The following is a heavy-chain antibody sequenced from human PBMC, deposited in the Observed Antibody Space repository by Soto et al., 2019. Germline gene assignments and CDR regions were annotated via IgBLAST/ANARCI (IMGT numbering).Heavy chain of an antibody. D-gene: IGHD6-19*01. CDR2: MNPNSGNT. Sequence: QVQLVQSGAEVKKPGASVKVSCKASGYTFTSYDINWVRQATGQGLEWMGWMNPNSGNTGYAQRYQSILTMPINASICTTYVGLSSMRSKESAAYFCAGDRSHRKESSGWYVPGRTYYFDYWGQGTLVTVSS. CDR1: GYTFTSYD. V-gene: IGHV1-8*01. CDR3: AGDRSHRKESSGWYVPGRTYYFDY. J-gene: IGHJ4*02.